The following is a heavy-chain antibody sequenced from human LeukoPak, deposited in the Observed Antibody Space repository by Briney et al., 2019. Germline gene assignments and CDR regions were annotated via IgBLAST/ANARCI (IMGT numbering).Heavy chain of an antibody. CDR1: GGSISSGGYY. V-gene: IGHV4-30-2*01. J-gene: IGHJ4*02. Sequence: PSETLSLTCTVSGGSISSGGYYWSWIRQPPGKGLEWIGYIYHSGSTYYNPSLKSRVTISVDRSKNQFSLKLSSVTAADTAVYYCATLPDRWLRLDRDYWGQGTLVTVSS. CDR3: ATLPDRWLRLDRDY. CDR2: IYHSGST. D-gene: IGHD5-12*01.